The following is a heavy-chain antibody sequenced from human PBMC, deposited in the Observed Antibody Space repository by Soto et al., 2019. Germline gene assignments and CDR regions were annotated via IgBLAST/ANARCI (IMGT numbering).Heavy chain of an antibody. CDR1: GFSLSSSGVG. CDR2: IYWDDDK. V-gene: IGHV2-5*02. D-gene: IGHD1-7*01. CDR3: AHRPATPLTWNYDS. Sequence: QITLKESGPTLVKPTQTLTLTCTFSGFSLSSSGVGVGWIRQPPGKALESLALIYWDDDKRYSPFLKSRLTIPKDTSKNQVVLTLTTMDPADTATYFFAHRPATPLTWNYDSWGQGILVTVSS. J-gene: IGHJ5*01.